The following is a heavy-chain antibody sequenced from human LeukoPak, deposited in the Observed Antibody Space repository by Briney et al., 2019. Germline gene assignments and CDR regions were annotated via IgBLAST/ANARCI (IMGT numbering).Heavy chain of an antibody. V-gene: IGHV1-46*01. D-gene: IGHD3-10*01. CDR1: GYTFTSYY. CDR3: ARVMGYGSGSYYYYMDV. CDR2: INPSGGST. Sequence: ASVKVSCKASGYTFTSYYMHWVRQAPGQGLEWMGIINPSGGSTSYAQKFQGRVTMTRDMSTSTVYMELSSLRSEDTAVYYCARVMGYGSGSYYYYMDVWGKGTTVTISS. J-gene: IGHJ6*03.